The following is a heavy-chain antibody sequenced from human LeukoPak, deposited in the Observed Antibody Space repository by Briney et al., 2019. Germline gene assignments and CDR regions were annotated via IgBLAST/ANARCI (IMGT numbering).Heavy chain of an antibody. CDR2: ISYTGNI. CDR3: ARVIRKYKYFDY. V-gene: IGHV4-59*01. Sequence: SETLSLTCTVFGDSMNDYYWSWIRQPPGKGLEWIGYISYTGNINYNPSLKSRATISVDTSKNHFSLELSSVTAADTAVYYCARVIRKYKYFDYWGQGALVTVSS. J-gene: IGHJ4*02. CDR1: GDSMNDYY. D-gene: IGHD1-1*01.